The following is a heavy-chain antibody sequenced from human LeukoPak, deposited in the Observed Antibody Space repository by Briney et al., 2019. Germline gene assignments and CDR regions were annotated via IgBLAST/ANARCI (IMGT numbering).Heavy chain of an antibody. D-gene: IGHD3-22*01. Sequence: GGSLRLSCAASGFTFSSYGMHWVRQAPGKGLEWVAVIWYDGSNKYYADSVKGRFTISRDNSKNTLYLQMNSLGAEGTAAYYCAKDLYYYYDSSGPLDYWGQGTLVTVSS. CDR1: GFTFSSYG. J-gene: IGHJ4*02. V-gene: IGHV3-33*06. CDR3: AKDLYYYYDSSGPLDY. CDR2: IWYDGSNK.